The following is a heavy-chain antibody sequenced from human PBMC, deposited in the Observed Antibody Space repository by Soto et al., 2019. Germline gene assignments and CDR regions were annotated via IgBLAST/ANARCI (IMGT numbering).Heavy chain of an antibody. J-gene: IGHJ4*02. CDR2: ISCAGRNK. CDR3: ANAPPGTTTVWAYFDY. D-gene: IGHD4-17*01. Sequence: QVQLVESGGGVVQPGGSLRLSCAASGCTFSSYGMHWVRQAPGKGLEWVTIISCAGRNKYYADSVKGRFTISRDNSSTTLYLQMNRLRAEDTAVYYCANAPPGTTTVWAYFDYWGQGTMVTVSS. V-gene: IGHV3-30*18. CDR1: GCTFSSYG.